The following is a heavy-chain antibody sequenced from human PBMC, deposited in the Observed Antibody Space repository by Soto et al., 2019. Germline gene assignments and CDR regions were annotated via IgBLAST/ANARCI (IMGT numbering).Heavy chain of an antibody. J-gene: IGHJ6*03. V-gene: IGHV3-9*01. CDR1: GFTFDDYA. D-gene: IGHD6-13*01. CDR3: AKNDRPLTPPDSSSHCGDYYYMDV. CDR2: ISWNSGSI. Sequence: EVQLVESGGGLVQPGRSLRLSCAASGFTFDDYAMHWVRQAPGKGLEWVSGISWNSGSIGYADSVKGRFTISRDNAKNSLYLQMNSLRAEDTALYYCAKNDRPLTPPDSSSHCGDYYYMDVWGKGTTVTVSS.